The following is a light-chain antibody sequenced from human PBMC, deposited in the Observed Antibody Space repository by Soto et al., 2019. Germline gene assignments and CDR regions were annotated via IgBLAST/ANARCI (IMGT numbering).Light chain of an antibody. CDR3: QHYVT. CDR1: QSVSSN. Sequence: EIVMTQSPATLSVSPGERATLSCRASQSVSSNLAWYQQKPGQAPRLLIYGASTRATGIPARFSGSGSGTEFTLTISSLQSEDFAVYYCQHYVTFGQGTKVDIK. J-gene: IGKJ1*01. CDR2: GAS. V-gene: IGKV3-15*01.